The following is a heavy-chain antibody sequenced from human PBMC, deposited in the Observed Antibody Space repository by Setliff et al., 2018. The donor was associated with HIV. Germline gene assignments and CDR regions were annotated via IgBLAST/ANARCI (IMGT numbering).Heavy chain of an antibody. CDR3: AKAVRGYGSTYYNYYYMDV. CDR2: IIHILGTA. CDR1: RRTFSEDA. D-gene: IGHD3-10*01. J-gene: IGHJ6*03. Sequence: GASVKVSCKTSRRTFSEDAINWVRQAPGEGLEWVGGIIHILGTADYAEKFQGRVTITADEPRSTVYLEVSNLRSEDTAVYYCAKAVRGYGSTYYNYYYMDVWGKGTTVTSP. V-gene: IGHV1-69*13.